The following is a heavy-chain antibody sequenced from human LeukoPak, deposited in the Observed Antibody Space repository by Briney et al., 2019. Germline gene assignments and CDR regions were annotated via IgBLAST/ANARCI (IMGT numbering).Heavy chain of an antibody. Sequence: ASVKVSCKASDYIFTSYGISWVRQATGQGLEWMGWMNPNSGNTGYAQKFQGRVTMTRNTSISTAYMELSSLRSEDTAVYYCAREGIAAAGNDYWGQGTLVTVSS. CDR2: MNPNSGNT. D-gene: IGHD6-13*01. J-gene: IGHJ4*02. CDR1: DYIFTSYG. CDR3: AREGIAAAGNDY. V-gene: IGHV1-8*01.